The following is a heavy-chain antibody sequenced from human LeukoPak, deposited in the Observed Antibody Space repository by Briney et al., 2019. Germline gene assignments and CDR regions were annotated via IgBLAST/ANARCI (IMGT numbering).Heavy chain of an antibody. CDR2: ISSSGHTI. D-gene: IGHD2-21*02. CDR3: ARDEHLRVGGDGHYYGMDV. CDR1: GFRFINFE. Sequence: GGSLRLSCEGSGFRFINFEMNWVRQAPGKGLEWVSFISSSGHTIYYADSVKGRFTISRDNARNSLYLQMNSLRAEDTAVYYCARDEHLRVGGDGHYYGMDVWGHGTTVTVSS. J-gene: IGHJ6*02. V-gene: IGHV3-48*03.